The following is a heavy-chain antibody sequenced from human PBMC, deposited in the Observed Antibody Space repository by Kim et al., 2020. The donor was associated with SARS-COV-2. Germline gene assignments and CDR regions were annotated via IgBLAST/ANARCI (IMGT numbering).Heavy chain of an antibody. D-gene: IGHD3-22*01. J-gene: IGHJ4*02. CDR1: GGSISSYY. CDR3: ARDPGYYYDSSGYYFDY. V-gene: IGHV4-59*13. CDR2: IYYSGST. Sequence: SETLSLTCTVSGGSISSYYWSWIRQPPGKGLEWIGYIYYSGSTNYNPSLKSRVTISVDTSKNQFSLKLSSVTAADTAVYYCARDPGYYYDSSGYYFDYWGQGTLVTVSS.